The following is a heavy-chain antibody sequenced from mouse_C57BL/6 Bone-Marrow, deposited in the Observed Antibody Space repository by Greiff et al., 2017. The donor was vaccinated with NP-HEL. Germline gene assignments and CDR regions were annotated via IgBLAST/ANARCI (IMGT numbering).Heavy chain of an antibody. Sequence: QVQLQQPGAELVKPGASVKLSCKASGYTFTSYWMHWVKQRPGQGLEWIGMIHPNSGSTNYNEKFKSKATLTVDKSSSTAYMQLSSLTSEDSAVYYGARNDGYYPSYWYFDVWGTGTTVTVSS. V-gene: IGHV1-64*01. CDR3: ARNDGYYPSYWYFDV. CDR1: GYTFTSYW. CDR2: IHPNSGST. J-gene: IGHJ1*03. D-gene: IGHD2-3*01.